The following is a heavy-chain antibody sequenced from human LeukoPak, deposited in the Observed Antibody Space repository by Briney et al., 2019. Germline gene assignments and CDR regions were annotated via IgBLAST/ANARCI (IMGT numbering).Heavy chain of an antibody. Sequence: GGSLRLSCAASGFTFSSYSMNWVRQAPGKGLEWVSSISSSSSYIYYADSVKGRFTISRDNAKNSLYLQMNSLRAEDTAVYYCARTRGWSGYNHYGMDVWGQGTTVTVSS. J-gene: IGHJ6*02. V-gene: IGHV3-21*01. CDR1: GFTFSSYS. D-gene: IGHD3-3*01. CDR3: ARTRGWSGYNHYGMDV. CDR2: ISSSSSYI.